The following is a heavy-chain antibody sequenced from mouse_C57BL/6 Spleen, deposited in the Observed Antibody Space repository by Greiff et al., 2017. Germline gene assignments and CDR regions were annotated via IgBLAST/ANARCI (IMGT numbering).Heavy chain of an antibody. J-gene: IGHJ3*01. Sequence: QFQLQQPGAELVKPGASVKLSCTASGYTFTSYWLHWVKQRPGQGLEWFGMIHPNSGSTNYNEKFKRKSTLTVDKSSSTAYMQLSSLTSEDSAVYYCATIYYGYDAFAYWGQGTLVTVSA. CDR2: IHPNSGST. D-gene: IGHD2-2*01. CDR1: GYTFTSYW. CDR3: ATIYYGYDAFAY. V-gene: IGHV1-64*01.